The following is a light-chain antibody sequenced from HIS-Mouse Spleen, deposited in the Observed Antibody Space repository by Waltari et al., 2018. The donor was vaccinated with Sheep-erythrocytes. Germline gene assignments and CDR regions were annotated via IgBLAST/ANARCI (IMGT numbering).Light chain of an antibody. J-gene: IGLJ3*02. CDR1: SSDVGSYNL. CDR2: EGS. CDR3: CSYAGSSTWV. Sequence: QSALTQPASVSGSPGQSITISFTGSSSDVGSYNLVSWYQQHPGKATKRMLYEGSKRPSGVSNRFSGSKSGNTASLTISGLQAEDEADYYCCSYAGSSTWVFGGGTKLTVL. V-gene: IGLV2-23*01.